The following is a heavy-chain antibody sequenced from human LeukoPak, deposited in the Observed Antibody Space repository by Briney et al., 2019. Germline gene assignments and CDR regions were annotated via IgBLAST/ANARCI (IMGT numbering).Heavy chain of an antibody. V-gene: IGHV4-59*01. CDR3: ARGVGSGYTDD. CDR1: GDSMSTYY. D-gene: IGHD3-22*01. Sequence: SETLSLTCTVSGDSMSTYYWTWIRQPPGKGLEWIGYIYNSGSTNYNPSLKSRVTISVDTSKNQFSLKLTSVTAADPAVYYCARGVGSGYTDDWGQGTLVTVSS. J-gene: IGHJ4*02. CDR2: IYNSGST.